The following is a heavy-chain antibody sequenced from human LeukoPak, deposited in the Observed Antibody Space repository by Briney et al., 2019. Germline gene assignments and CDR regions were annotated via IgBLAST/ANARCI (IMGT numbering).Heavy chain of an antibody. CDR2: IYYTGFT. CDR3: ARSTTVAYYYYYYMDV. V-gene: IGHV4-31*03. D-gene: IGHD4-23*01. Sequence: PSQTLSLTCTVSGDPINSGGYYWSWIRQHPGKGLEWIGYIYYTGFTYYNPSLKSRLTISIDTSKNQFSLKLSSVTAADTAVYYCARSTTVAYYYYYYMDVWGKGTTVTVSS. CDR1: GDPINSGGYY. J-gene: IGHJ6*03.